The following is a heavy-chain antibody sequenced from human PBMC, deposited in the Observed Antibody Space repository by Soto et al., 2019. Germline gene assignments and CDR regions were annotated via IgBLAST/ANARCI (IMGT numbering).Heavy chain of an antibody. J-gene: IGHJ6*02. CDR2: ISSSSSYI. CDR1: GFTFSSYS. Sequence: EVQLVESGGGLVKPGGSLRLSCAASGFTFSSYSMNWVRQAPGKGLEWVSSISSSSSYIYYADSVKGRFTISRDNAKNSLYLQMNSLRAEDTAVYYWARGATMVRGGGDVWGQGTTVTVSS. D-gene: IGHD3-10*01. V-gene: IGHV3-21*01. CDR3: ARGATMVRGGGDV.